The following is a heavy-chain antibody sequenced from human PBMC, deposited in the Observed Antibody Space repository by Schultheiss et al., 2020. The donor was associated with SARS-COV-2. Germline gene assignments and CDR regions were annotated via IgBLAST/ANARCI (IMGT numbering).Heavy chain of an antibody. J-gene: IGHJ6*02. CDR1: GGSIISNNYY. D-gene: IGHD5-12*01. CDR2: TYHSGST. CDR3: ARIPRGYSGYVYGMDV. V-gene: IGHV4-39*07. Sequence: SETLSLTCTVSGGSIISNNYYWGWIRQPPGKVLEWIGSTYHSGSTYYNPSLKSRVTISVDTSKNQFSLKLSSVTAADTAVYYCARIPRGYSGYVYGMDVWGQGTTVTVSS.